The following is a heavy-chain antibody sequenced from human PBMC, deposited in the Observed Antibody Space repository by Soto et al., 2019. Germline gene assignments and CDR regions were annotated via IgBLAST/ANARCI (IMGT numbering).Heavy chain of an antibody. J-gene: IGHJ6*02. V-gene: IGHV1-2*04. CDR1: GYTFTGYY. Sequence: ASVKVSCKASGYTFTGYYMHWVRQAPGQGLEWMGWINPNSGGTNYAQKFQGWVTMTRDTSISTAYMELSRLRSDDTAVYYCARVPGDLTVILLKLGEAPPHYGPDVWAQGTTVTVSS. CDR3: ARVPGDLTVILLKLGEAPPHYGPDV. CDR2: INPNSGGT. D-gene: IGHD3-16*01.